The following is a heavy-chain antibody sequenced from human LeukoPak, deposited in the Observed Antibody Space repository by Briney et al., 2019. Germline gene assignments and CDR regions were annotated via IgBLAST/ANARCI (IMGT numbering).Heavy chain of an antibody. D-gene: IGHD3-22*01. V-gene: IGHV5-51*01. CDR1: RYSFTTYW. Sequence: GESLEISCKGSRYSFTTYWIGWVRQMPGKGLEWMGIIYPGNSNTIYSPSFQGRVTISVDRSISTAYLHWSSLKASDTAMYYGARLNDFDSSGYYPPDYWGQGTLVTVSS. CDR3: ARLNDFDSSGYYPPDY. CDR2: IYPGNSNT. J-gene: IGHJ4*02.